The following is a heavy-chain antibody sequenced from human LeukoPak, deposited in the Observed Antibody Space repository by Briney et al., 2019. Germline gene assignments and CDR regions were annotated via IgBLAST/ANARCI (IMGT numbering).Heavy chain of an antibody. V-gene: IGHV3-7*01. CDR2: IKQDGSEK. CDR1: GFTFSSYA. Sequence: PGGSLRLSCAASGFTFSSYAIHWVRQAPGKGLEWVANIKQDGSEKYYVDSVKGRFTISRDNAQNSLYLQMSSLRAEDTAVYYCARVGGYSYGYAFDYWGQGTLVTVSS. D-gene: IGHD5-18*01. J-gene: IGHJ4*02. CDR3: ARVGGYSYGYAFDY.